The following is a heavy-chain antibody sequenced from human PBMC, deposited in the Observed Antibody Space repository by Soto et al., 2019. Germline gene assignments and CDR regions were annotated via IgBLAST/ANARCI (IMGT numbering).Heavy chain of an antibody. V-gene: IGHV4-39*01. CDR3: ARHGSYGDYAYYGMDV. CDR1: GGSISSSSYY. J-gene: IGHJ6*02. D-gene: IGHD4-17*01. Sequence: SETLSLTCTVSGGSISSSSYYWGWIRQPPGKGLEWIGSIYYSGSTYYNPSLKSRVTISVDTSKNQFSLKLSSVTAADTAVYYCARHGSYGDYAYYGMDVWGQGTTVTVS. CDR2: IYYSGST.